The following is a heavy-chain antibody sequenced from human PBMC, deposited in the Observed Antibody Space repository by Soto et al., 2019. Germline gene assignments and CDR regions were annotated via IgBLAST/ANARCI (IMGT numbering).Heavy chain of an antibody. V-gene: IGHV3-74*01. CDR2: INSDGSST. J-gene: IGHJ4*02. CDR1: GFTFSSYW. D-gene: IGHD3-22*01. Sequence: EVQLVESGGGLVQPGGSLRLSCAASGFTFSSYWMHWVRQAPGKGLVWVSRINSDGSSTSYADSVKGRFTISRDNAKNTLYLQMNSLRAEDTAVYYCAIVYDSSGWGWGWGQGTLVTVSS. CDR3: AIVYDSSGWGWG.